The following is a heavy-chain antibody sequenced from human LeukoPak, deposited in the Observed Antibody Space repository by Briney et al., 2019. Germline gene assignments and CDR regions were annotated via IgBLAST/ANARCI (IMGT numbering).Heavy chain of an antibody. V-gene: IGHV4-59*08. CDR1: GGSISTFY. J-gene: IGHJ6*02. D-gene: IGHD5-12*01. Sequence: KRSETLSLSCGVSGGSISTFYWTWSRQPAGKGLEWIGYIYYTGSSNYDPALKSRLTMSLDTSKSQFSLKLSSVTAADTAVYYCARRVATTSPYYYGMDVWGQGTSVTVSS. CDR3: ARRVATTSPYYYGMDV. CDR2: IYYTGSS.